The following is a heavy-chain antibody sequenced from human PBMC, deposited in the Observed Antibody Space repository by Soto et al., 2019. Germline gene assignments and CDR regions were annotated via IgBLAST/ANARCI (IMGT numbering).Heavy chain of an antibody. J-gene: IGHJ3*02. D-gene: IGHD3-22*01. V-gene: IGHV3-30-3*01. CDR2: ISYDGSNK. CDR1: GFTLSSYA. Sequence: GGSLRLSCAAPGFTLSSYAMHWVRQAPGKGLEWVAVISYDGSNKYYADSVKGRFTISRDNSKNTLYLQMNSLRAEDTAVYYCAKGYRSYDSSGLDAFDIWGQGTMVTVSS. CDR3: AKGYRSYDSSGLDAFDI.